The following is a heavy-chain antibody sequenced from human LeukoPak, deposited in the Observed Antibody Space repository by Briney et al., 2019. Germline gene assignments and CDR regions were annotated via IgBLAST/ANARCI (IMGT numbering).Heavy chain of an antibody. CDR1: GASISSYY. V-gene: IGHV4-59*01. J-gene: IGHJ3*02. Sequence: KPSATLSLTCTVSGASISSYYWSWIRQPPGKGLGWIGYIYYSGSTNYNPSLKSRFTISVDTSKNQFSLKLSSVPAADTAVYYCARGVGDYVAFDIWGQGTMVTVSS. CDR3: ARGVGDYVAFDI. CDR2: IYYSGST. D-gene: IGHD4-17*01.